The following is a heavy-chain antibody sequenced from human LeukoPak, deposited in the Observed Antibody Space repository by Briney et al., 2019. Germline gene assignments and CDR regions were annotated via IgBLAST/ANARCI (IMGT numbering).Heavy chain of an antibody. V-gene: IGHV3-48*04. J-gene: IGHJ6*02. CDR1: GFTFSIYG. CDR3: AIPPLSGTGSSRPLAGMDV. Sequence: GGSLRLSCAASGFTFSIYGMHWVRQAPGKGLEWVSAIGGSGDTTYYADSVKGRFTISRDNAKNSLYLQMNSLRAEDTAVYYCAIPPLSGTGSSRPLAGMDVWGQGTTVTVSS. D-gene: IGHD3-10*01. CDR2: IGGSGDTT.